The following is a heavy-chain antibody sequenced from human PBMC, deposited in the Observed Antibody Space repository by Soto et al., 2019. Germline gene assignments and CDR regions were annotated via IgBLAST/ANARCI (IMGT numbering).Heavy chain of an antibody. Sequence: GESLKISCKGSGYSFTSYWIGWVRQMPGKGLEWMGTIYPGDSDTRYSPSFQGQVTISADKSISTAYLQWSSLKASDTAMYYCAMGPYYYDSSGPQSYYYGMDVWGQGTTVTVSS. CDR2: IYPGDSDT. CDR1: GYSFTSYW. D-gene: IGHD3-22*01. V-gene: IGHV5-51*01. CDR3: AMGPYYYDSSGPQSYYYGMDV. J-gene: IGHJ6*02.